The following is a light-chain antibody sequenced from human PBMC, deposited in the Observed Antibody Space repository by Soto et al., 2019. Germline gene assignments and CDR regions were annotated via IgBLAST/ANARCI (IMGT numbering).Light chain of an antibody. CDR2: LNSDGSH. Sequence: QPVLTQSPSDSASLGASVKLTCTLSSGHSSYAIAWHQQQPEKGPRYLMKLNSDGSHSKGDGIPDRFSGSSSGAERYLTISSLQSEDEADYYCQTWGTGIWVFGGGTKLTVL. CDR1: SGHSSYA. J-gene: IGLJ3*02. CDR3: QTWGTGIWV. V-gene: IGLV4-69*01.